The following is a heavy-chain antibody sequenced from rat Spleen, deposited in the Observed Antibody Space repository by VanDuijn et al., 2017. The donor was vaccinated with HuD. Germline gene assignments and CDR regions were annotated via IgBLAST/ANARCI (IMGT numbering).Heavy chain of an antibody. J-gene: IGHJ2*01. D-gene: IGHD3-6*01. CDR2: ITNTGGST. CDR1: GFKFNNYW. Sequence: EVQLVESGGGLVQPGRSLKLSCVASGFKFNNYWMTWIRQAPGKGLDWIASITNTGGSTYYPDSVKGRFTVSRDNAKNTLYLQMNSLRSEDTATYYCTRNWDYWGQGVMVTVSS. CDR3: TRNWDY. V-gene: IGHV5-31*01.